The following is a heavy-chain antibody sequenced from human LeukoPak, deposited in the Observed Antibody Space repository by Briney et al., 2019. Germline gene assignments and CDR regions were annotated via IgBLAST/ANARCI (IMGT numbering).Heavy chain of an antibody. D-gene: IGHD1-26*01. Sequence: PSETLSLTCTVSGGSIRTDGSYWAWIRQPPGKGLGWIGSIYIDGITHYNSSLQSRVTLSIDTSKNHFPLRLTSVTAADTAVFYCARLFTRAWEYRYGMDVWGQGTAVTVSS. CDR3: ARLFTRAWEYRYGMDV. J-gene: IGHJ6*02. CDR1: GGSIRTDGSY. V-gene: IGHV4-39*02. CDR2: IYIDGIT.